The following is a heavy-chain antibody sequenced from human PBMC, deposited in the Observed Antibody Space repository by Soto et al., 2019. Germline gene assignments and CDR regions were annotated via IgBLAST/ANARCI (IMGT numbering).Heavy chain of an antibody. CDR2: ISYDGSNK. J-gene: IGHJ4*02. Sequence: GGSLRLSCAASGFTFSSYAMHWVRQAPGKGLEWVAVISYDGSNKYYAESVKGRFTISRDNSKNTLYLQMNSLRAEDTAVYYCARGLVYSSSWTHYFDYWGQGTLVTVSS. CDR3: ARGLVYSSSWTHYFDY. CDR1: GFTFSSYA. V-gene: IGHV3-30-3*01. D-gene: IGHD6-13*01.